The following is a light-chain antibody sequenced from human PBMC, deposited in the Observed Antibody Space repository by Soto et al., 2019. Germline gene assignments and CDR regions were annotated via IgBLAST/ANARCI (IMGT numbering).Light chain of an antibody. J-gene: IGKJ3*01. CDR1: QSITHY. V-gene: IGKV1-39*01. CDR3: QQNCSTPFT. CDR2: AIS. Sequence: DIQMTQSPSSLSASVGDRVTITCRASQSITHYLNWYQQKPGKAPKLLMYAISTLQSGVPSRFGGSGSVTEFTLTISSLQPDDFATYYCQQNCSTPFTFGPGTKVDIK.